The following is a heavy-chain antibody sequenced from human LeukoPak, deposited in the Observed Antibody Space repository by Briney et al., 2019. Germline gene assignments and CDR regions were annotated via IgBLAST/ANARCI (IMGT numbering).Heavy chain of an antibody. CDR2: IYCGRT. CDR3: AMRVREQPDTSRGNWLDP. J-gene: IGHJ5*02. Sequence: SETLSLTGTGSGVSLVVNCWNWIRQPPESGLEWIGRIYCGRTKNNPSLMSRVTISFDTSKNPFSLNLRSVTAADTAVYSCAMRVREQPDTSRGNWLDPWGQGTLVTVSS. V-gene: IGHV4-59*08. D-gene: IGHD1/OR15-1a*01. CDR1: GVSLVVNC.